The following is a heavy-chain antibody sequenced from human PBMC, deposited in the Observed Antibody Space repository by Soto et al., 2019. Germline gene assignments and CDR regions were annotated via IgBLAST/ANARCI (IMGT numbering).Heavy chain of an antibody. CDR2: IIPIFGTA. J-gene: IGHJ6*02. V-gene: IGHV1-69*12. Sequence: QVQLVQSGAEVKEPGPSVKVSCKASGGTFSSYAISWVRQAPGQGLEWMGGIIPIFGTANYAQKFQGRVTITADESTSTAYMELSSLRSEDTAVYYCARHPVSGSYAYYYGMDIWGQGTTVTVSS. CDR1: GGTFSSYA. CDR3: ARHPVSGSYAYYYGMDI. D-gene: IGHD1-26*01.